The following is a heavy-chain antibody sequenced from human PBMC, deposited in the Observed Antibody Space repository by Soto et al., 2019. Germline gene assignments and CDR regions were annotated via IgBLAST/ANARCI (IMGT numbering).Heavy chain of an antibody. D-gene: IGHD6-6*01. V-gene: IGHV3-7*01. CDR3: ARDEARPLGY. Sequence: EVQLVESGGGLVQPGGSLRLSCAASGFTFSRYWMSWVRQAPGKGLEWVANIKPDGSEKYYVDSVRGRFTISRDNVENSLNLQMTSLSAEDAALYYCARDEARPLGYWGQGTLVTVSS. J-gene: IGHJ4*02. CDR2: IKPDGSEK. CDR1: GFTFSRYW.